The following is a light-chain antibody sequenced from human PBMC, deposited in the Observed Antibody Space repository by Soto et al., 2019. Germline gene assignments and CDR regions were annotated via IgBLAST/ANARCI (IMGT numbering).Light chain of an antibody. J-gene: IGKJ4*01. CDR2: DVS. CDR3: HQRSSWPLT. Sequence: EIVLTQSPATLSLSPGERATLSCRASQSISSFLAWYQHKPGRAPRLLIYDVSKRATGIPDRFSASGSGTDFTLTISSLEPEDFAVYYCHQRSSWPLTFGGGTTVEIK. V-gene: IGKV3-11*01. CDR1: QSISSF.